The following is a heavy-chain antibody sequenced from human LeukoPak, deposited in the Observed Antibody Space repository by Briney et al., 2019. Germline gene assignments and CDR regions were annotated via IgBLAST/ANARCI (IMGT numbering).Heavy chain of an antibody. J-gene: IGHJ4*02. Sequence: KPSETLSLTCTVSGGSINNYYWSWLRQPPGKGLEWIGYIFHSGSTDYNPSLKSRVTISVDTSKNQFSLKLSSVTAADTAVYYCARRADDSSGYYPYWGQGTLVTVSS. V-gene: IGHV4-59*08. CDR2: IFHSGST. CDR1: GGSINNYY. D-gene: IGHD3-22*01. CDR3: ARRADDSSGYYPY.